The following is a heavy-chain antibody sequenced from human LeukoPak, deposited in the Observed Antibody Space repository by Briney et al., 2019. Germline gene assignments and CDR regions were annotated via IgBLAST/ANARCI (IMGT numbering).Heavy chain of an antibody. CDR1: GFIFSIHG. Sequence: GTSLRLSCAASGFIFSIHGMHWVRQTPGEGLEWGAGIWEDGTNIHYTDSVKGRFTISRDNSKDTLILQMNSLRAEDSAVYYCARAGYNSGWYEDWGQGALVTVSS. CDR3: ARAGYNSGWYED. CDR2: IWEDGTNI. V-gene: IGHV3-33*01. D-gene: IGHD6-19*01. J-gene: IGHJ4*02.